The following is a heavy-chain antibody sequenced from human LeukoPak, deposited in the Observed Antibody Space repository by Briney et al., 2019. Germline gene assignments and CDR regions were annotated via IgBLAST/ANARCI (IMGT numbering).Heavy chain of an antibody. V-gene: IGHV3-74*01. Sequence: PGGSLRLSCVASGFTFSSYWMHWVRQSPGKGPVWVSRINRDGSSANYADSVKGRFTISRDNAKNTLYLQMNSLRAEDTAVYYCARRVSAESLDYWGQGTLVTVSS. CDR2: INRDGSSA. CDR1: GFTFSSYW. D-gene: IGHD2-2*01. CDR3: ARRVSAESLDY. J-gene: IGHJ4*02.